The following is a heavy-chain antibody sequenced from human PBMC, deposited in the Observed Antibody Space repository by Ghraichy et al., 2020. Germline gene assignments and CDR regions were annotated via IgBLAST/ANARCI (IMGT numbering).Heavy chain of an antibody. V-gene: IGHV3-15*01. Sequence: GGSLRLSCAASGFTFSNAWMSWVRQAPGKGLEWVGRIKSKTDGGTTDYAAPVKGRFTISRDDSKNTLYLQMNSLKTEDTAVYYCTTDLHYDSSGRIDYWGQGTLVTVSS. CDR1: GFTFSNAW. CDR3: TTDLHYDSSGRIDY. D-gene: IGHD3-22*01. J-gene: IGHJ4*02. CDR2: IKSKTDGGTT.